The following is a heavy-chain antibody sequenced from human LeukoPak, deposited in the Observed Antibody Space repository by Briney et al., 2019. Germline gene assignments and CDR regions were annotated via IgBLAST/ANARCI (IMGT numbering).Heavy chain of an antibody. D-gene: IGHD3-22*01. CDR3: ARDHYYDSSGYYYRDNAFDI. Sequence: PSETLSLTCTVSGGSISSSSYYWGWIRQPPGKGLEWIGSIYYSGSTYYNPSLKSRVTISVDTSKNQFSLKLSSVTAADTAVYYCARDHYYDSSGYYYRDNAFDIWGQGTMVTVSS. V-gene: IGHV4-39*07. CDR1: GGSISSSSYY. J-gene: IGHJ3*02. CDR2: IYYSGST.